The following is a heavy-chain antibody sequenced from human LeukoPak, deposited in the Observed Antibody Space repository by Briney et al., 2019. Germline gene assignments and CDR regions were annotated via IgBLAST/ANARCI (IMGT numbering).Heavy chain of an antibody. CDR3: ARPLRGSGTTIWWFDS. CDR1: GFTFNTYW. D-gene: IGHD1-7*01. V-gene: IGHV3-7*01. J-gene: IGHJ5*01. Sequence: GGSLRLSCVASGFTFNTYWMSWVRQAPGKGLEWVANINQDGSAQYYVDSMKGRFTISRDNAKNSLYLQMNSPRAEDTAVYYCARPLRGSGTTIWWFDSWGQGTLVTVSS. CDR2: INQDGSAQ.